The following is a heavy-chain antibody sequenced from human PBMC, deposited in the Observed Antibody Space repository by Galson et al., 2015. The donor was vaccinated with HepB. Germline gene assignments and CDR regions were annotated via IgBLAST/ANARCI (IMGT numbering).Heavy chain of an antibody. J-gene: IGHJ4*02. CDR2: ISSGSSSTI. Sequence: SLRLSCAASGFTFRSHGMNWVRQAPGKGLEWVAYISSGSSSTIHYADSVKGRFTISRDNAKNSLYVQMNSLRDEDTAVYYCARRYCSSSRCRFDYWGQGTLVTVSS. CDR3: ARRYCSSSRCRFDY. CDR1: GFTFRSHG. D-gene: IGHD2-2*01. V-gene: IGHV3-48*02.